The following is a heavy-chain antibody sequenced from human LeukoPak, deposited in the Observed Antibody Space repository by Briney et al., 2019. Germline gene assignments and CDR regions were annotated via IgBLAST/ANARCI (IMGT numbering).Heavy chain of an antibody. D-gene: IGHD3-10*01. CDR1: GGTFSSYA. CDR3: ARGITMVRGVILAY. V-gene: IGHV1-69*04. CDR2: IIPILGIA. J-gene: IGHJ4*02. Sequence: GASVKVSCKASGGTFSSYAISWVRQAPGQGLEWMGRIIPILGIANYAQKFQGRVTITADKPTSTAYMELSSLRSEDTAVYYCARGITMVRGVILAYWGQGTLVTVSS.